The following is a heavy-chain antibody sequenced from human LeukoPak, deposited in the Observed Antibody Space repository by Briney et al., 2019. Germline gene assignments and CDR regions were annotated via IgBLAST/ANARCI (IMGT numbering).Heavy chain of an antibody. CDR2: ISTSGGSS. Sequence: GESLRLSCAASGFTFNSYDMSWVRQALGKGLEWVSGISTSGGSSSYADSVKGRFTISRDNPRNTLYMQMNSLRAEDTALYYCAIMHPYYDGSGYWVQWGQGTLVTVSS. CDR1: GFTFNSYD. V-gene: IGHV3-23*01. D-gene: IGHD3-22*01. J-gene: IGHJ4*02. CDR3: AIMHPYYDGSGYWVQ.